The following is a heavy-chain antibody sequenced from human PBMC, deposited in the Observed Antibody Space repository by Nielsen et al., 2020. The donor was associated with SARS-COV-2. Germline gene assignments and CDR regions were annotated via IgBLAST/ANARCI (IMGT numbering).Heavy chain of an antibody. V-gene: IGHV1-46*01. CDR1: GYTFTSYY. J-gene: IGHJ4*02. CDR3: ARDRTYYGSGSLIGY. Sequence: ASVKVSCKASGYTFTSYYIHWVRQAPGQGLEWMGIINPSGGSTSYAQKFQGRVTMTRDTSTSTVYMELSSLRSEDTAVYYCARDRTYYGSGSLIGYWGQGTLVTVSS. CDR2: INPSGGST. D-gene: IGHD3-10*01.